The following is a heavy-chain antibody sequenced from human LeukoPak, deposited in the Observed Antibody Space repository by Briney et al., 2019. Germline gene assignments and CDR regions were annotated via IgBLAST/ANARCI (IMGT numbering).Heavy chain of an antibody. CDR2: IRYDGSNK. J-gene: IGHJ4*02. D-gene: IGHD2-2*01. CDR3: ARDRVVVVPAAIFDY. CDR1: GFTFSSYG. V-gene: IGHV3-30*02. Sequence: GGSLRLSCAASGFTFSSYGMHWVRQAPGKGLEWVAFIRYDGSNKYYADSVKGRFTISRDNAKNSLYLQMNSLRAEDTAVYYCARDRVVVVPAAIFDYWGQGTLVTVSS.